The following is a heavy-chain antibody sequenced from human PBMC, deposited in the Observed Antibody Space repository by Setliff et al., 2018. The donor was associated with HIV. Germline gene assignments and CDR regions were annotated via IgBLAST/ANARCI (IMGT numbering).Heavy chain of an antibody. CDR1: GYTFTSYD. J-gene: IGHJ4*02. V-gene: IGHV1-8*02. CDR3: ATSPSGRRQLPFDY. D-gene: IGHD2-2*01. Sequence: GASVKVSCKASGYTFTSYDINWVRQATGQGLEWMGWMNPNSGNTGYAQKFQGRVTMTRNTSISTAYMELSSLRSEDTAVYYCATSPSGRRQLPFDYWGQGTLVTVSS. CDR2: MNPNSGNT.